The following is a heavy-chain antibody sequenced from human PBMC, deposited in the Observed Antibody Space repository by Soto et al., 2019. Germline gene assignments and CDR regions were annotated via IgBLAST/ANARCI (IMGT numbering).Heavy chain of an antibody. Sequence: ASVKVSCKASGYTFTNHGISWVRQAPGQGLEWVGWDSGYNDKTKSAQKFKGRVTMTTDTSTSTAYMELRSLRSDDTAVYYCARDFYPVAYFFDYWGQGTLVTVSS. CDR2: DSGYNDKT. D-gene: IGHD2-21*01. CDR3: ARDFYPVAYFFDY. CDR1: GYTFTNHG. V-gene: IGHV1-18*04. J-gene: IGHJ4*02.